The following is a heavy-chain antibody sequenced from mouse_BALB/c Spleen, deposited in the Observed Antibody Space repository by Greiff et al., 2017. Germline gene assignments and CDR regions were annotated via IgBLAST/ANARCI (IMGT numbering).Heavy chain of an antibody. CDR1: GYTFTSYW. D-gene: IGHD2-4*01. CDR3: AGWGITAGFAY. CDR2: INPSNGRT. Sequence: QVQLQQPGAELVKPGASVKLSCKASGYTFTSYWMHWVKQRPGQGLEWIGEINPSNGRTNYNEKFKSKATLTVDKSSSTAYMQLSSLTSEDSAVYCCAGWGITAGFAYWGQGTLVTVSA. J-gene: IGHJ3*01. V-gene: IGHV1S81*02.